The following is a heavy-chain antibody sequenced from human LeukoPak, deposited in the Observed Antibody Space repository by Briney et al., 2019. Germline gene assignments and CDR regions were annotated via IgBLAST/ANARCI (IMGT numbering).Heavy chain of an antibody. Sequence: ASVKVSCKASGYTFTSYGISWVRRAPGQGLEWMGWISAYNGNTNYAQKLQGRVTMTTDTSTSTAYMELRSLRSDDTAVYYCATTLKYSRGLLETRNSVPAALHYFDYWGQGTLVTVSS. V-gene: IGHV1-18*01. D-gene: IGHD2-2*01. J-gene: IGHJ4*02. CDR3: ATTLKYSRGLLETRNSVPAALHYFDY. CDR1: GYTFTSYG. CDR2: ISAYNGNT.